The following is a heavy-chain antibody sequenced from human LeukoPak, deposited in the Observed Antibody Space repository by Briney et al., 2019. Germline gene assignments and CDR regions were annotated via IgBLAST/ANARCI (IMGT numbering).Heavy chain of an antibody. CDR1: GFTFSSYA. Sequence: GGSLRLSCAASGFTFSSYAMSWVRQAPGKGLEWVSAISGSGGSTYYADSVKGRFTISRDNAQNSLYLQMNSLRAEDTAIYYCVRDRGTYRPIDYWGQGTLVTVSS. CDR3: VRDRGTYRPIDY. D-gene: IGHD1-26*01. CDR2: ISGSGGST. J-gene: IGHJ4*02. V-gene: IGHV3-23*01.